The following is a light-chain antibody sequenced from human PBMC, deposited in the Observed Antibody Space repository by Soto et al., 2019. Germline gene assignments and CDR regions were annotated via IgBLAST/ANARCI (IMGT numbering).Light chain of an antibody. CDR3: ATWDDSLSAYV. V-gene: IGLV1-36*01. Sequence: QPVLTQAPSVSAAPRQRVTISCSGSSSNIGNNGVNWYQQLPGKAPKLLIYYDDLKPSGVSDRFSGSKSGTSASLAISGLQSEDEADYYCATWDDSLSAYVFGIGTKLTVL. J-gene: IGLJ1*01. CDR2: YDD. CDR1: SSNIGNNG.